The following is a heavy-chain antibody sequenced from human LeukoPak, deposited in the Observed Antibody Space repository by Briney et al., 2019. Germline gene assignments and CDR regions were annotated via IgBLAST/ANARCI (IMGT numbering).Heavy chain of an antibody. J-gene: IGHJ3*02. CDR1: GYTFTSYG. D-gene: IGHD2/OR15-2a*01. CDR3: ASRSPLWDHGAFDI. CDR2: ISAYNGNT. V-gene: IGHV1-18*01. Sequence: ASVKVSCKASGYTFTSYGISWVRQAPGQGLEWMGWISAYNGNTNYAQKLQGRVTMTTDTSTSTAYMELRSLRSDDTAVYYCASRSPLWDHGAFDIWGQGTMVTVSS.